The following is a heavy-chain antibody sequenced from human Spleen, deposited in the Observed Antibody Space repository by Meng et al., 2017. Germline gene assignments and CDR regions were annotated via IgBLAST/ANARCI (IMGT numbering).Heavy chain of an antibody. CDR2: IFYSGRP. J-gene: IGHJ4*02. CDR1: SGTIRSHY. Sequence: QLRELVPGLVKPSETLSLICTVSSGTIRSHYWSWIRQPPGKGLEWIGYIFYSGRPNYSPSLKSRVTISIDTSKNQFSLRLSSVTAADTAVYYCARSQGPYSGYDLNYWGQGSLVTVSS. CDR3: ARSQGPYSGYDLNY. D-gene: IGHD5-12*01. V-gene: IGHV4-59*11.